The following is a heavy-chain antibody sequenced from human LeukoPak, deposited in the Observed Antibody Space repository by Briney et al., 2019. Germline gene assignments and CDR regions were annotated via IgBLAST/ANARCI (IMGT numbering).Heavy chain of an antibody. J-gene: IGHJ4*02. Sequence: ASVKVSCKASGYTFTGYYMHWVRQAPGQGLEWMGWINPNSGGTNYAQKFQGRVTMTRDTSISTAYMELSRLRSDDTAVYYCARGLYYDSRGYYFDYWGQGTLVTVSS. CDR2: INPNSGGT. CDR1: GYTFTGYY. V-gene: IGHV1-2*02. D-gene: IGHD3-22*01. CDR3: ARGLYYDSRGYYFDY.